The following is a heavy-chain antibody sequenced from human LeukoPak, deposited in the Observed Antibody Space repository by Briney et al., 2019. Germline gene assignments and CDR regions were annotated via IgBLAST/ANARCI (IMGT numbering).Heavy chain of an antibody. Sequence: GASVKVSCKASGYTFTGYYMHWVRQAPGQGLEWMGWISAYNGNTNYAQKLQGRVTMTTDTSTSTAYMELRSLRSDDTAVYYCAREMPQIGYCSGGSCYDYFDYWGQGTLVTVSS. D-gene: IGHD2-15*01. CDR3: AREMPQIGYCSGGSCYDYFDY. CDR1: GYTFTGYY. CDR2: ISAYNGNT. J-gene: IGHJ4*02. V-gene: IGHV1-18*04.